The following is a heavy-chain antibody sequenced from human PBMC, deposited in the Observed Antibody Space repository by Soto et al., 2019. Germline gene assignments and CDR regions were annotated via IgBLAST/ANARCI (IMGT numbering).Heavy chain of an antibody. J-gene: IGHJ3*02. D-gene: IGHD3-10*01. CDR2: MNPNSGNT. V-gene: IGHV1-8*01. CDR1: GYTFTRYD. CDR3: ARGINYYASGDDAFDI. Sequence: QVQLVQSGAEVKKPGASVKVSCKASGYTFTRYDINWVRQATGQGLEWMGWMNPNSGNTGYAQKFQGRVTMTRTTSISTAYMELSSLRSEDTAVYYCARGINYYASGDDAFDIWGQGTMVTVSS.